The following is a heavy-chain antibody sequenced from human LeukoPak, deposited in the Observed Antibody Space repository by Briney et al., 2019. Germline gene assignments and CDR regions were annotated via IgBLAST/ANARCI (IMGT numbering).Heavy chain of an antibody. CDR3: ARSPYSGYDLFEY. V-gene: IGHV3-48*03. Sequence: GGSLRLSCAASGFTFSSYQMNWVRQAPGKGLEWVSYISSSGGTKYYADSVKGRFIISRDNAKNSLYLQMNSLRAEDTAVYYCARSPYSGYDLFEYWGQGTLVTVSS. D-gene: IGHD5-12*01. CDR2: ISSSGGTK. CDR1: GFTFSSYQ. J-gene: IGHJ4*02.